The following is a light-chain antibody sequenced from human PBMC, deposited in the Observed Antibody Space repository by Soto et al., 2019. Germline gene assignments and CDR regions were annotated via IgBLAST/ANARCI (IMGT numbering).Light chain of an antibody. Sequence: DIQMTQSPSSLSASVGGRFTITCRASQSISSYLNWYRQKPGKAPKLLIYAASSLQSGVPPRFSGSGYGTDFTLTISSLQPEDFATYYCQQSYSTPPITFGQGTRLGL. CDR2: AAS. V-gene: IGKV1-39*01. CDR3: QQSYSTPPIT. CDR1: QSISSY. J-gene: IGKJ5*01.